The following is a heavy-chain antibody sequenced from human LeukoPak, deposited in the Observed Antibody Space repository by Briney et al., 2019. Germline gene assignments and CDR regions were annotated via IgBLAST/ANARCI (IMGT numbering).Heavy chain of an antibody. Sequence: GGSLRLSCAASGFTFSSYSMNWVRQAPGKGLEWVSSISSSSSYIYYADSVKGRFTISRDNAKNSLYLQMNSLRAEDTAVYYCARLLYCSSTSCSDDFDYWGQGTLVTVSS. CDR3: ARLLYCSSTSCSDDFDY. D-gene: IGHD2-2*01. CDR2: ISSSSSYI. CDR1: GFTFSSYS. J-gene: IGHJ4*02. V-gene: IGHV3-21*01.